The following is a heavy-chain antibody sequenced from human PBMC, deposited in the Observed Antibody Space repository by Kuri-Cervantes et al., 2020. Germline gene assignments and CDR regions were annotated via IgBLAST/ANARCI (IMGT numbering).Heavy chain of an antibody. V-gene: IGHV4-31*02. CDR1: GGSISSGGYY. J-gene: IGHJ4*02. D-gene: IGHD5-24*01. Sequence: SCTVSGGSISSGGYYWSWIRQHPGKGLEWIGYIYYSGSTYYNPSLKSRVTISVDTSKNQFSLKLSSVTAADTAVYYCARGMSRWLPYYFDYWGQGTLVTVSS. CDR3: ARGMSRWLPYYFDY. CDR2: IYYSGST.